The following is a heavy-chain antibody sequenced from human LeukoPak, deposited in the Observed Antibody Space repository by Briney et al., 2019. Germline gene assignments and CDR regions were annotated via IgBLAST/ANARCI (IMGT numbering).Heavy chain of an antibody. CDR1: GYTFTGYY. CDR3: ARESIAVAGPYLGGY. Sequence: GASVKVSCKASGYTFTGYYMHWVRQAPGQGLEWMGWINPNSGGTNYAQKFQGRVIMTRDTSISTAYMELSRLRSDDTAVYYCARESIAVAGPYLGGYWGQGTLVTVSS. D-gene: IGHD6-19*01. J-gene: IGHJ4*02. CDR2: INPNSGGT. V-gene: IGHV1-2*02.